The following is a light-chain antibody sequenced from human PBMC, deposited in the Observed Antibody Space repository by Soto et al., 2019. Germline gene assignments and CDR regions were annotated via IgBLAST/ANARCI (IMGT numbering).Light chain of an antibody. CDR3: QQLNSYPWT. V-gene: IGKV1-9*01. CDR1: QGISSY. J-gene: IGKJ1*01. CDR2: AAS. Sequence: DIQLTQSPSFLSASVGDRVTITCRASQGISSYLAWYQQKPGKAPKLLIYAASTLQSGVPSRFSGSVSRTEFTLTISRLQPEYFATYYCQQLNSYPWTFGQGTKVEIK.